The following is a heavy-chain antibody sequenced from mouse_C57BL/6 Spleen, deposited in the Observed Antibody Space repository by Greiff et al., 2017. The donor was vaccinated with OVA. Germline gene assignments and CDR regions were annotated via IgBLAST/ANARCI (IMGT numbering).Heavy chain of an antibody. CDR2: ISYDGSN. Sequence: EVQLVESGPGLVKPSQSLSLTCSVTGYSITSGYYWNWIRQFPGNKLEWMGYISYDGSNNYNPSLKNRISITRDTSKNQFFLKLNSVTTEDTATYYGARGGSSGYVPFAYWGQGTLVTVSA. V-gene: IGHV3-6*01. J-gene: IGHJ3*01. CDR1: GYSITSGYY. CDR3: ARGGSSGYVPFAY. D-gene: IGHD3-2*02.